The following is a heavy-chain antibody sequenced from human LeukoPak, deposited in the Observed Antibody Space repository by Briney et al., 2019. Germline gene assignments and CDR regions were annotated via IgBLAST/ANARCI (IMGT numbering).Heavy chain of an antibody. Sequence: GASVKVSCKASGYTFTGYYMHWVRQAPGQGLEWMGWINPNSGGTNYAQKFKGRVTMTRDTSISTAYMELSRLRSDDTAVYYCAKESAGLGADAFDIWGQGTMVTVSS. D-gene: IGHD3-16*01. J-gene: IGHJ3*02. V-gene: IGHV1-2*02. CDR1: GYTFTGYY. CDR3: AKESAGLGADAFDI. CDR2: INPNSGGT.